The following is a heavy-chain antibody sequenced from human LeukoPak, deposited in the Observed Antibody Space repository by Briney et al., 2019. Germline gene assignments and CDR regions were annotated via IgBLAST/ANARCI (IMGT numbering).Heavy chain of an antibody. Sequence: GSLRLSCAASGFTFSSYDMNWVRQAPGKGLEWVSSISSSSSYIYYADSVKGRFTISRDNAKNSLYLQMNSLRAEDTAVYYCARDSPPRRRHFDYWGQGALVTVSS. J-gene: IGHJ4*02. V-gene: IGHV3-21*01. CDR1: GFTFSSYD. CDR3: ARDSPPRRRHFDY. CDR2: ISSSSSYI.